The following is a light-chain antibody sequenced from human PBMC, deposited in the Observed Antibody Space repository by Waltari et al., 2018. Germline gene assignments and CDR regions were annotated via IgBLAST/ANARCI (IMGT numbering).Light chain of an antibody. CDR3: QQYGSSVMYT. CDR2: GAS. V-gene: IGKV3-20*01. J-gene: IGKJ2*01. CDR1: QSLTKRY. Sequence: VLTQSPGTLSLSPGERATLSCRASQSLTKRYLAWYQQKPGQAPRLLIYGASRRAAGIPDRFSGSGSGTDFTLTISRLEPDDFAVYYCQQYGSSVMYTFGQGTKLEIK.